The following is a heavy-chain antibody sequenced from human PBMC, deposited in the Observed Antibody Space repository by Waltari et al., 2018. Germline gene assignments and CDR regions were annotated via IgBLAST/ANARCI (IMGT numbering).Heavy chain of an antibody. Sequence: QVRLQGSGPGLVKASETLSLTCTNSAGSISQTRWWSWVRQAPGKGLEWLGQIYYTGTTHYSPSFTGRLSMSVDRSKNQFSLQLSSVTAADTAVYYCASRGDVCSSTHCYPSWFESWGQGLSVTVSS. D-gene: IGHD6-13*01. J-gene: IGHJ5*01. V-gene: IGHV4-4*02. CDR1: AGSISQTRW. CDR2: IYYTGTT. CDR3: ASRGDVCSSTHCYPSWFES.